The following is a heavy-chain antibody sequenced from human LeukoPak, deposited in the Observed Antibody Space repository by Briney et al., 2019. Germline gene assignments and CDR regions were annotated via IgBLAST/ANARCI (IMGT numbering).Heavy chain of an antibody. CDR3: ARDLTSIAAH. D-gene: IGHD6-6*01. CDR2: ISYDGSNK. CDR1: GFTFSSYA. Sequence: GGSLRLSCAASGFTFSSYAMHWVRQAPGKGLEWVAVISYDGSNKCYADSVKGRFTISRDNSKNTLYLQMNSLRAEDTAVYYCARDLTSIAAHWSQGTLVTVSS. J-gene: IGHJ4*02. V-gene: IGHV3-30*01.